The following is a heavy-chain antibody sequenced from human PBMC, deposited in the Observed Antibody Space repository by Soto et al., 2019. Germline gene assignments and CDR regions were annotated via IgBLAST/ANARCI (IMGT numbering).Heavy chain of an antibody. J-gene: IGHJ3*02. V-gene: IGHV1-3*01. CDR3: ARDRSIDSGYDYTDAFDI. Sequence: ASVKVSCKASGYTFTSYAMHWVRQAPGQRLEWMGWINAGNGNTKYSQKFQGRVTITRDTSASTAYMELSSLRSEDTAVYYCARDRSIDSGYDYTDAFDIWGQGTMVTVSS. D-gene: IGHD5-12*01. CDR2: INAGNGNT. CDR1: GYTFTSYA.